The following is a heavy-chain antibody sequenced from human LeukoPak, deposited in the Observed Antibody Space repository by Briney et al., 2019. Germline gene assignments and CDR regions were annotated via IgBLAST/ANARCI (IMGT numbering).Heavy chain of an antibody. J-gene: IGHJ4*02. CDR1: GFTFSSYG. CDR2: ISYDGSNK. Sequence: GGSLRLSCAASGFTFSSYGMHWVRQAPGKGLEWVAVISYDGSNKYYADSVKGRFTISRDNSKNTLYPQMNSLRAEDTAVYYCARGVPYDSWSGPHYSDYWGQGTLVTVSS. CDR3: ARGVPYDSWSGPHYSDY. D-gene: IGHD3-3*01. V-gene: IGHV3-30*03.